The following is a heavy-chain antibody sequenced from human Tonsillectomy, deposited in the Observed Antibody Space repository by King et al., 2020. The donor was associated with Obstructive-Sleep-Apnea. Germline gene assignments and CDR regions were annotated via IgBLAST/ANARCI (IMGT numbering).Heavy chain of an antibody. CDR2: ISCTISYF. CDR3: AREGGVGFDY. V-gene: IGHV3-21*06. D-gene: IGHD2-15*01. Sequence: VQLVESGGGLVKPGGSLRLSFAPPGFTFSSFNMNWFRQAPGKGLEWVSSISCTISYFSYPTSVKGRFTLSNDNAKSSLDLQMNSLRAEDTAVYYCAREGGVGFDYWGQGTLVTVSS. J-gene: IGHJ4*02. CDR1: GFTFSSFN.